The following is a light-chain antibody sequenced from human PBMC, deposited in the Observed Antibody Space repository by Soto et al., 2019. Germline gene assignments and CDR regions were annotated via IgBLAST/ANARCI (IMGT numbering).Light chain of an antibody. Sequence: QTVVTQPHSASGTPGQRVTISCSGSSSNIGSSSVHWFQQLPGTAPKLLFSTTNQRPSGVPERFSGSKSGTSASLAISGLQSEDEADYYCAAWDDSLNGHVFGTGTKVTVL. CDR1: SSNIGSSS. J-gene: IGLJ1*01. CDR2: TTN. CDR3: AAWDDSLNGHV. V-gene: IGLV1-44*01.